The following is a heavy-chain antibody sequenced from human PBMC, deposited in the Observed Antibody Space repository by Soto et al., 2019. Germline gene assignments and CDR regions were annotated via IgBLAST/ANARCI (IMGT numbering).Heavy chain of an antibody. J-gene: IGHJ6*04. D-gene: IGHD3-9*01. Sequence: PGGSLRLSCAASGFTFSSYSMNWVRQAPGKGLEWVSYIISSSSTIYYADSVKGRFTISRDNAKNTLYLQMNSLRDEDTAVYYCARGLRSQPAVLRYFGVYGMDVWGKGTTVTVSS. CDR3: ARGLRSQPAVLRYFGVYGMDV. CDR2: IISSSSTI. CDR1: GFTFSSYS. V-gene: IGHV3-48*02.